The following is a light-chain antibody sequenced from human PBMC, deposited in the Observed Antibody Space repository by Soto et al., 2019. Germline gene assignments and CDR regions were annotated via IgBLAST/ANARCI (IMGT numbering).Light chain of an antibody. V-gene: IGKV1-12*02. J-gene: IGKJ3*01. CDR1: QHISSW. Sequence: DIQMTQSPSSVSASVGDRVTFTCRARQHISSWLAWYQQKPGKAPKPLIAAASTLQSGVTSRFSGSGHGTDFTLTISSLHPEDFATYFCQQANTSPFTFGPGTRLEIK. CDR3: QQANTSPFT. CDR2: AAS.